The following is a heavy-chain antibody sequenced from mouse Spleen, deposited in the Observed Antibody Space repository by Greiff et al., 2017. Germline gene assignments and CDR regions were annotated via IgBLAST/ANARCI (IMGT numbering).Heavy chain of an antibody. CDR2: IYPGDGDT. V-gene: IGHV1-82*01. Sequence: QVQLQQSGPELVKPGASVKISCKASGYAFSSSWMNWVKQRPGKGLEWIGRIYPGDGDTNYNGKFKGKATLTADKSSSTAYMQLSSLTSEDSAVYFCARGTTGHYYAMDYWGQGTSVTVSS. D-gene: IGHD1-1*01. CDR1: GYAFSSSW. J-gene: IGHJ4*01. CDR3: ARGTTGHYYAMDY.